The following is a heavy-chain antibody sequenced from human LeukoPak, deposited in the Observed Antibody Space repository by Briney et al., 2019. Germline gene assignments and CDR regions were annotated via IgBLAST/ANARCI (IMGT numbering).Heavy chain of an antibody. CDR1: GFTFNTFG. CDR3: AQRIAVRPFPFDN. Sequence: GGSLRLSCATSGFTFNTFGMHWVRQAPGKGLEWVSYITGSATTTYYADSVKGRFTISRDNGKNSLYLQMNSLRAEDTAVYYCAQRIAVRPFPFDNWGQGTLVTVSS. V-gene: IGHV3-48*01. CDR2: ITGSATTT. D-gene: IGHD6-6*01. J-gene: IGHJ4*02.